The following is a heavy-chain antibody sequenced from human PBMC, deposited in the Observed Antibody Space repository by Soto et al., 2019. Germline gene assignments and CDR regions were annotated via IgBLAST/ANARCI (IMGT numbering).Heavy chain of an antibody. Sequence: GESLKISGKGYGYIFAKDWIAWVRQMPGKGLEWMGIIFPGDSDTRYSPSFQGQVTISADKSINTAYLQWSSLKASDTAVYYCARRVAAHPYFDFWGQGALVTVYS. J-gene: IGHJ4*02. V-gene: IGHV5-51*01. D-gene: IGHD6-6*01. CDR2: IFPGDSDT. CDR1: GYIFAKDW. CDR3: ARRVAAHPYFDF.